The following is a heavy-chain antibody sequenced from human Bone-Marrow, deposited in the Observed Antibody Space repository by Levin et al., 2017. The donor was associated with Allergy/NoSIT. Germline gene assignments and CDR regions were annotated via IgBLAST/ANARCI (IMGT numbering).Heavy chain of an antibody. CDR1: GGSLSDYY. Sequence: SQTLSLTCAVYGGSLSDYYWSWIRQPPGRGLEWIGETNRHGRTKYNPSITGRVAILVDTSRNQFSLMLNSVTAADTAVYYCARGGATPIVLPFWGQGTLVTVSS. CDR2: TNRHGRT. D-gene: IGHD2-15*01. V-gene: IGHV4-34*01. J-gene: IGHJ4*02. CDR3: ARGGATPIVLPF.